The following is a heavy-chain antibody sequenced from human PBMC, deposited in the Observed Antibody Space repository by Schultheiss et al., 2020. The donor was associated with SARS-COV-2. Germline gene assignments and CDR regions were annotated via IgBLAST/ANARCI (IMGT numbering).Heavy chain of an antibody. Sequence: GGSLRLSCAASGFTFSSYGMHWVRQAPGKGLEWVAVISYDGSNKYYADSVKGRFTISRDNSKNTLYLQMNSLRAEDTAVYYCAKITSDCSGGSCPGYYYMDVWGKGTTVTVSS. CDR3: AKITSDCSGGSCPGYYYMDV. D-gene: IGHD2-15*01. V-gene: IGHV3-30*18. J-gene: IGHJ6*03. CDR1: GFTFSSYG. CDR2: ISYDGSNK.